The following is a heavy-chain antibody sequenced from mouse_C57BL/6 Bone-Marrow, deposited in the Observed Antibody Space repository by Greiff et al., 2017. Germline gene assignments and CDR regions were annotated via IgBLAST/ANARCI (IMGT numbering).Heavy chain of an antibody. CDR2: INPYNGGT. V-gene: IGHV1-19*01. D-gene: IGHD1-1*01. Sequence: EVQLQQSGPVLVKPGASVKMSCKASGYTFTDYYMNWVKQSHGKSLEWIGVINPYNGGTSYNQKFKGKATLTVDKSSSTAYMELNSLTSEDSAVYYCAVFSITTVVEGDYAMDYWGQGTSVTVSS. CDR3: AVFSITTVVEGDYAMDY. J-gene: IGHJ4*01. CDR1: GYTFTDYY.